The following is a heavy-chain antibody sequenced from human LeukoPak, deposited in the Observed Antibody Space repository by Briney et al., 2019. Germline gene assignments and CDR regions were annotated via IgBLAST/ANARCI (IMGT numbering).Heavy chain of an antibody. CDR3: ARGGLTTHIVVVPAAPRGLDYYYYMDV. D-gene: IGHD2-2*01. Sequence: PGGSLRLSCAASGFTFSSYSMNWVRQAPGRGLEWVAVISYDGSNKYYADSVKGRFTISRDNSKNTLYLQMNSLRAEDTAVYYCARGGLTTHIVVVPAAPRGLDYYYYMDVWGKGTTVTVSS. CDR2: ISYDGSNK. V-gene: IGHV3-30*03. CDR1: GFTFSSYS. J-gene: IGHJ6*03.